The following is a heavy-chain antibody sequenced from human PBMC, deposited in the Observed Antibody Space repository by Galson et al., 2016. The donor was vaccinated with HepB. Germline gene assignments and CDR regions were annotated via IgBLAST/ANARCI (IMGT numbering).Heavy chain of an antibody. V-gene: IGHV3-15*01. Sequence: SLRLPCAASRPSARSHYMRWFRRSPGKGLQWVGRIFSKTDGETTEYAAPVTGRFTIPRDDSKTTLYWQMNSLKIEDTGVYYCATGLNPYDSSDFDAWGQGTLVTVSS. J-gene: IGHJ4*02. CDR1: RPSARSHY. CDR2: IFSKTDGETT. D-gene: IGHD3-22*01. CDR3: ATGLNPYDSSDFDA.